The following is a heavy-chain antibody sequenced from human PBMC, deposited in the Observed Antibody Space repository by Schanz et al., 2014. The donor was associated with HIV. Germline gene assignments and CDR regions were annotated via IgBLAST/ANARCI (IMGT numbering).Heavy chain of an antibody. CDR3: ANTEFPYSSSSDYYYGMDV. V-gene: IGHV3-33*08. J-gene: IGHJ6*02. CDR2: IWYDGTNK. Sequence: VQLVESGGDLVQPGGSLRLSCAASGFTFSTYGMHWVRQAPGKGLEWVAVIWYDGTNKYYADSVKGRFTISRDNSRKTLYLQMNSLRVEDTAVYYCANTEFPYSSSSDYYYGMDVWGQGTTVTVSS. CDR1: GFTFSTYG. D-gene: IGHD6-6*01.